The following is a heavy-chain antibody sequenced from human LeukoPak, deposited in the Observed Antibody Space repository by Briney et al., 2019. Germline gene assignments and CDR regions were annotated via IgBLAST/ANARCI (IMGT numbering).Heavy chain of an antibody. V-gene: IGHV4-39*01. D-gene: IGHD3/OR15-3a*01. J-gene: IGHJ4*02. CDR2: IHHSGNT. Sequence: SETLSLTCTVSGGSINSSSYYWGWIRQPPGKGLEWIGEIHHSGNTYYNPSLKSRVTISVDTSKNQFSLRLTSVTAADTAVYYCARQTGSGLFILPGGQGTLVTVSS. CDR1: GGSINSSSYY. CDR3: ARQTGSGLFILP.